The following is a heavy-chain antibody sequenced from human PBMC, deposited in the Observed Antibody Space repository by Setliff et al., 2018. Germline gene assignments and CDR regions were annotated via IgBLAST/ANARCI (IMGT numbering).Heavy chain of an antibody. Sequence: SETLSLTCTVSGGSISSRNYYWGWIRQPPGKGLEWIGSIYYSGSTYYNPSLKSRVTISVDTSQNQFSLKLSSVTAADTAAYYCASHPRVTIFGVVAFDYWGQGILVTVSS. CDR2: IYYSGST. CDR1: GGSISSRNYY. J-gene: IGHJ4*02. V-gene: IGHV4-39*01. D-gene: IGHD3-3*01. CDR3: ASHPRVTIFGVVAFDY.